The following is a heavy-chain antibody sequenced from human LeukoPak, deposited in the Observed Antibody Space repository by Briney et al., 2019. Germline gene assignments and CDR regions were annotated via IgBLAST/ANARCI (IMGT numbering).Heavy chain of an antibody. CDR1: GGSISSFY. V-gene: IGHV4-59*08. CDR3: ARGDGYNPQFDY. D-gene: IGHD5-24*01. CDR2: IYYSGST. Sequence: SETLSLTCTVSGGSISSFYWSWIRQPAGKGLEWIGYIYYSGSTYYNPSLKSRVTISVDTSKNQFSLKLSSVTAADTAVYYCARGDGYNPQFDYWGQGTLVTVSS. J-gene: IGHJ4*02.